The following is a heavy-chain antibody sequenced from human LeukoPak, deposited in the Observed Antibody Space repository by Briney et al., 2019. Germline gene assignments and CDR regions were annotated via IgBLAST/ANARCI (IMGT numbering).Heavy chain of an antibody. D-gene: IGHD6-13*01. V-gene: IGHV3-48*03. Sequence: GGSLRLSCAASGFTFSSYEMNWVRQAPGKGLEWVSYISSSGSRIYYTASVKGRLTTSRDNAKNSLCLQMNSLRVEDTALYYCARNTLAIAAAAFFDFWGQGTLVTVSS. J-gene: IGHJ4*02. CDR2: ISSSGSRI. CDR1: GFTFSSYE. CDR3: ARNTLAIAAAAFFDF.